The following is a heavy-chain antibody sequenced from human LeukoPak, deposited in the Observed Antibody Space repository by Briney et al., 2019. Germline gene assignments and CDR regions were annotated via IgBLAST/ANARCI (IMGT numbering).Heavy chain of an antibody. J-gene: IGHJ4*02. Sequence: GGSLRLSCAASGFTFSSYWMSWVRQAPGKGLEWVANIKQDGSEKDYVDSVKGRFTISRDNANNSLYLQMNSLRAEDTAVYYCARSIAVAGTGLWGQGTLVTVSS. CDR1: GFTFSSYW. D-gene: IGHD6-19*01. V-gene: IGHV3-7*01. CDR3: ARSIAVAGTGL. CDR2: IKQDGSEK.